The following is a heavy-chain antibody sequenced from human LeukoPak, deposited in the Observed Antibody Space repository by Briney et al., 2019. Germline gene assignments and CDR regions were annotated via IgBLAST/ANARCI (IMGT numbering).Heavy chain of an antibody. CDR3: VRENIVVVPAKDAFDI. CDR1: GFTFSSYW. CDR2: IKQDGSEK. V-gene: IGHV3-7*01. J-gene: IGHJ3*02. Sequence: GGSLRLSCAASGFTFSSYWMSWVRQAPGKGLEWVANIKQDGSEKYYVDSVKGRFTISRDNAKNSLYLQMNSLRAEDTAVYYCVRENIVVVPAKDAFDIWGQGTMVTVSS. D-gene: IGHD2-2*01.